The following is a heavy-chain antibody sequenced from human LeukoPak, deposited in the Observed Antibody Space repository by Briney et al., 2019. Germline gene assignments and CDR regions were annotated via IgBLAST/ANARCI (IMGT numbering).Heavy chain of an antibody. J-gene: IGHJ3*02. D-gene: IGHD1-26*01. CDR1: GGSFSGYY. CDR3: ARDSGSYPDAFDI. V-gene: IGHV4-34*01. CDR2: INHSGST. Sequence: SETLSLTCAVYGGSFSGYYWSWIRQPPGKGLEWMGEINHSGSTNYNPSLKSRVTISVDTSKNQFSLKLSSVTAADTAVYYCARDSGSYPDAFDIWGQGTMVTVSS.